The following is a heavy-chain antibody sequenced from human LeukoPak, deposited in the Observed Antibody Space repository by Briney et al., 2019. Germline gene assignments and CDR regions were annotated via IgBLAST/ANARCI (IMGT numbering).Heavy chain of an antibody. CDR1: GGTFNRYA. J-gene: IGHJ6*03. V-gene: IGHV1-69*05. Sequence: GASVTVSYKASGGTFNRYAISWVRQAPGEGIEGLGGIIPIFGTANYQQKFEGRVTITTDEATGTDYMELGSLRSEDTAVYYCARGPKLGGRGYYYYMDVWGKGTTVTVSS. D-gene: IGHD6-6*01. CDR3: ARGPKLGGRGYYYYMDV. CDR2: IIPIFGTA.